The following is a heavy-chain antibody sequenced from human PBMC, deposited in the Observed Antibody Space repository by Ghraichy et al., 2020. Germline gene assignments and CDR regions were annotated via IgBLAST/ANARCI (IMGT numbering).Heavy chain of an antibody. D-gene: IGHD1-26*01. CDR2: IYYSGST. CDR3: ARRLNSGSYNYFDY. V-gene: IGHV4-59*08. J-gene: IGHJ4*02. Sequence: SETLSLTCTVSGGSISSYYRSWIRQPPGKGLEWIGYIYYSGSTNYNPSLKSRVTISVDTSKNQFSLKLSSVTAADTAVYYCARRLNSGSYNYFDYWGQGTLVTVSS. CDR1: GGSISSYY.